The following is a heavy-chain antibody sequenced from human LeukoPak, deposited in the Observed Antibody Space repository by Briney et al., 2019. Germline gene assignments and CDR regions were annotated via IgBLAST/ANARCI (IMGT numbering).Heavy chain of an antibody. V-gene: IGHV4-39*01. D-gene: IGHD2/OR15-2a*01. Sequence: SETLSLTCTVSGGSISISNYYWGSIRQPPGKGLEWIGSIYYSGSTYYNPPLKSRVTISVDTSKNQFSLKLSSVTAADTAVYYCARENPKNSDFWGQGTLVTVSS. CDR2: IYYSGST. CDR1: GGSISISNYY. CDR3: ARENPKNSDF. J-gene: IGHJ4*02.